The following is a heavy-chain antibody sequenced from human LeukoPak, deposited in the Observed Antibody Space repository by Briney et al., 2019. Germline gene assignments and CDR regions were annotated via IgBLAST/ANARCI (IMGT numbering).Heavy chain of an antibody. Sequence: SETLSLTCAVYGGSFSGYYWSWIRQPPGKGLEWIGAINHSGGTNYNPSLKSRVTVSLDTSKNQFSLKLSAMTAADTAVYYRAREFGEPSHSFDYWGQGTLVTVSS. J-gene: IGHJ4*02. D-gene: IGHD3-10*01. CDR2: INHSGGT. CDR1: GGSFSGYY. CDR3: AREFGEPSHSFDY. V-gene: IGHV4-34*01.